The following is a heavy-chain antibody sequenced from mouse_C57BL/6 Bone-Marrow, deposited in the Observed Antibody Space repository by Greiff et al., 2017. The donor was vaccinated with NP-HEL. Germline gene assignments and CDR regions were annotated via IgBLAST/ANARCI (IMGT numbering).Heavy chain of an antibody. Sequence: VKLQESGAELARPGASVKLSCKASGYTFTSYGISWVKQRTGQGLEWIGEIYPRSGNTYYNEKFKGKATLTADKSSSTSYMELRSLTSEDSAVYFCAVWFQAWFAYWGQGTLVTVSA. CDR2: IYPRSGNT. V-gene: IGHV1-81*01. D-gene: IGHD2-10*02. CDR3: AVWFQAWFAY. J-gene: IGHJ3*01. CDR1: GYTFTSYG.